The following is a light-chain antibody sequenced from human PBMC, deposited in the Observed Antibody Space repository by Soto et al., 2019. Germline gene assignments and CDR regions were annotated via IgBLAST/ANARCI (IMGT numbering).Light chain of an antibody. CDR1: SSDVGGYNY. CDR3: SSYTGSNTLL. J-gene: IGLJ2*01. CDR2: QVS. Sequence: QSVLTQPASVSGSPGQSITISCTGTSSDVGGYNYVSWYQQHPGEAPKLMIYQVSLRPSGVSNRFSGSKSGTTASLTISGLQAEDEADYYCSSYTGSNTLLFGGGTKVTVL. V-gene: IGLV2-14*01.